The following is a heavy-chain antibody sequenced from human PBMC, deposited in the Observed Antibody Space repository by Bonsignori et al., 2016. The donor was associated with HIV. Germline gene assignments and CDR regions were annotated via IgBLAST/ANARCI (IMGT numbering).Heavy chain of an antibody. CDR2: ISSSSSYI. J-gene: IGHJ3*02. D-gene: IGHD4-17*01. V-gene: IGHV3-21*01. CDR3: ARPYGDYDSSAFDI. Sequence: VRQAPGKGLEWVSSISSSSSYIYYADSVKGRFTISRDNAKNSLYLQMNSLRAEDTAVYYCARPYGDYDSSAFDIWGQGTMVTVSS.